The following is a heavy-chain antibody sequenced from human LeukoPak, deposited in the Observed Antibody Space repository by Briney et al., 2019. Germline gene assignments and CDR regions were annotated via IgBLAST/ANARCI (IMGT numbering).Heavy chain of an antibody. D-gene: IGHD3-10*01. CDR2: FDPEDGET. CDR1: GYTLTELS. J-gene: IGHJ4*02. Sequence: GASVKVSCKDSGYTLTELSMHWVRQAPGKGLGWMGGFDPEDGETIYAQKFQGRVTMTEDTSTDTAYMELSSLRSEDTAVYYCATDLISYGSGSYSGICSGYWGQGTLVTVSS. CDR3: ATDLISYGSGSYSGICSGY. V-gene: IGHV1-24*01.